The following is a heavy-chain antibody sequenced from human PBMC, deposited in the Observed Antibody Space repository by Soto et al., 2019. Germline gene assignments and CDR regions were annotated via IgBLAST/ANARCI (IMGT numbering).Heavy chain of an antibody. V-gene: IGHV1-69*01. CDR3: ARGWGEVGVTSHQAY. J-gene: IGHJ4*02. CDR1: GGTFSTYA. Sequence: QVQLVQSGAEVKKPGSSVKVSCKASGGTFSTYAISWVRQAPGQGLEWMGGIIPIFGTANYAQKFQGRVTITADESTRTAYMERSSLRSEDTAMYYCARGWGEVGVTSHQAYWGQGTLVTVSS. CDR2: IIPIFGTA. D-gene: IGHD1-26*01.